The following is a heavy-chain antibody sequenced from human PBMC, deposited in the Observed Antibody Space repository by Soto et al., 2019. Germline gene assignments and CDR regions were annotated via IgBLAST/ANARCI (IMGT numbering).Heavy chain of an antibody. J-gene: IGHJ4*02. Sequence: SETLSLTSTVSGGSISRYYWSWIRQPPGKGLEWIGYIYYSGSTNYNPAIKSRVTISVDTSKNQYSLKLSSVTAADKAVYSCARNLDYFDYWGQGTLVTVSS. CDR1: GGSISRYY. CDR2: IYYSGST. CDR3: ARNLDYFDY. V-gene: IGHV4-59*01.